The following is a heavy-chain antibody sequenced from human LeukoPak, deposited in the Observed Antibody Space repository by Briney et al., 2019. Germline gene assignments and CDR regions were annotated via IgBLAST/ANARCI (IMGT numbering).Heavy chain of an antibody. Sequence: ASVKVSCKASGYTFTGYYMHWVRQAPGQGLEWMGWNNPKSGGTNYAQKFQGRVTMTRDTSISTAYMELSRVRSDDTAVYYCARGGLRQLVITYYFDYWGQGTLVTVSS. CDR1: GYTFTGYY. V-gene: IGHV1-2*02. J-gene: IGHJ4*02. CDR2: NNPKSGGT. CDR3: ARGGLRQLVITYYFDY. D-gene: IGHD5-12*01.